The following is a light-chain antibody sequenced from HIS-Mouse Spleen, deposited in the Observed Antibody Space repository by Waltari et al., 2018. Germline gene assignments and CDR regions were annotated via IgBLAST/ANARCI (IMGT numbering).Light chain of an antibody. CDR2: DVS. Sequence: QSALTQPASVSGSPGQSITISCTGTSSDVCGYNYVSWYQHHPGKAPTLMIYDVSNRPSGVSNRFSGSKSGNTASLTISGLQAEDETDYYCSSYTSSSTWVFGGGTKLTVL. V-gene: IGLV2-14*03. J-gene: IGLJ3*02. CDR3: SSYTSSSTWV. CDR1: SSDVCGYNY.